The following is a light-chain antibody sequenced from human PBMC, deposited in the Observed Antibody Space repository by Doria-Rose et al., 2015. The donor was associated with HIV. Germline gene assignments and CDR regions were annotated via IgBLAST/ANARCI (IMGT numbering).Light chain of an antibody. Sequence: QPVLPQPASVSGSPGQSITISCTGTSNDVGRYNLVSWYQQPPGKAPKLMIYEVNKRPSGVSYRFSGSKSGNTASLTISGLQAEDEADYYCCSYAGTPLVFGSGTKVTVL. V-gene: IGLV2-23*02. J-gene: IGLJ1*01. CDR1: SNDVGRYNL. CDR2: EVN. CDR3: CSYAGTPLV.